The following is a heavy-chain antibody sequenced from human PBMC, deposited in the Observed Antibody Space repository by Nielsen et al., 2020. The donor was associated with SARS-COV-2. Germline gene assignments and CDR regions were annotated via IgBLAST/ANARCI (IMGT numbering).Heavy chain of an antibody. CDR3: ARESSGYDHYNYGMDV. V-gene: IGHV4-31*03. CDR2: IYFSGRT. CDR1: GGSISSGGFY. J-gene: IGHJ6*02. Sequence: SETLSLTCTVSGGSISSGGFYWSWIRQHPGKGLEWIGYIYFSGRTCYNLSLKSRVTISVDTSKNQFSLSLRSVTAADTAVYYCARESSGYDHYNYGMDVWGQGTTVTVSS. D-gene: IGHD5-12*01.